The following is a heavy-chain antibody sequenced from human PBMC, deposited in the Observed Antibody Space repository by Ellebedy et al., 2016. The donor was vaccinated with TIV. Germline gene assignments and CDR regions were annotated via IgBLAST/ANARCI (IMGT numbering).Heavy chain of an antibody. CDR3: AREGYTEMATLNLDY. J-gene: IGHJ4*02. D-gene: IGHD5-24*01. CDR2: IYYTGST. CDR1: GLTFSKAW. Sequence: ESLKISCAASGLTFSKAWMSWIRQPPGKGLEWIGYIYYTGSTNYNPSLKSRVTVSLDTSKNQFSLKLSSVTAADTAVYYCAREGYTEMATLNLDYWGQGTLVTVSS. V-gene: IGHV4-59*12.